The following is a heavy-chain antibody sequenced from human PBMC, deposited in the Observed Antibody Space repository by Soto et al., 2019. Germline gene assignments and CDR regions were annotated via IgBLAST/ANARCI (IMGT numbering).Heavy chain of an antibody. CDR3: AQLSQYSNGWFDD. CDR2: ISGSGVRT. CDR1: GFTFSSYA. D-gene: IGHD6-19*01. V-gene: IGHV3-23*01. Sequence: GGSLRLSCVASGFTFSSYAMTWVRQAPGKGLEWVSGISGSGVRTYYADSVKGRFTISRDNSKNTVYLQMNSLRAEDTALYYCAQLSQYSNGWFDDWGQGTLVTVSS. J-gene: IGHJ4*02.